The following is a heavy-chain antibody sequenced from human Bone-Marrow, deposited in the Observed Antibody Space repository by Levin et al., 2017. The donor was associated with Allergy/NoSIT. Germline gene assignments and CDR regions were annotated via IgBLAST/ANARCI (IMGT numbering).Heavy chain of an antibody. V-gene: IGHV3-33*01. CDR2: IWYDGSNK. Sequence: GESLKISCAASGFTFSSYGMHWVRQAPGKGLEWVAVIWYDGSNKYYADSVKGRFTISRDNSKNTLYLQMNSLRAEDTAVYYCARDVCGGDCYNFQHWGQGTLVTVSS. J-gene: IGHJ1*01. D-gene: IGHD2-21*02. CDR3: ARDVCGGDCYNFQH. CDR1: GFTFSSYG.